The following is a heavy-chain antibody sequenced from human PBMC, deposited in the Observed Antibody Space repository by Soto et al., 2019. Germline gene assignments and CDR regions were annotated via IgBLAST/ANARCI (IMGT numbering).Heavy chain of an antibody. CDR3: TSLQREYYYYGMDV. CDR1: GFTFSSYA. Sequence: GGSLRLSCAASGFTFSSYAMSWVRQAPGKGLEWVSAISGSGGSTYYADSVKGRFTISRDNSKNTLYLQMNSLRAEDTAVYYCTSLQREYYYYGMDVWGQGTTVTVSS. CDR2: ISGSGGST. V-gene: IGHV3-23*01. J-gene: IGHJ6*02.